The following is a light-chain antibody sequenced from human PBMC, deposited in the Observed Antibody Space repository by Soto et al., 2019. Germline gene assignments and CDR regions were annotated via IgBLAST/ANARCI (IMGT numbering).Light chain of an antibody. J-gene: IGLJ2*01. Sequence: QSALTQPASVSGSPGQSITISCTGTTSDVGNYNLVSWYHQHPGKAPKLIIYDVSKRPSGVSSRFSGSKSGNTASLTISGLQAEDEADYFCCSYAGSGTFVGFGGGTKLTVL. CDR2: DVS. CDR3: CSYAGSGTFVG. CDR1: TSDVGNYNL. V-gene: IGLV2-23*02.